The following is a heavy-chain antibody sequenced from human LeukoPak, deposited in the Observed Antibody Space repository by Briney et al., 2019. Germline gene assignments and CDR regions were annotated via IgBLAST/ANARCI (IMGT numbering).Heavy chain of an antibody. CDR2: IYYSGST. D-gene: IGHD3-9*01. CDR3: ASQDDILTGPYYY. V-gene: IGHV4-39*01. CDR1: GGSISSSSYY. Sequence: PSETLSLTCTVSGGSISSSSYYWGWIRQPPGKGLEWIGSIYYSGSTYYNPSLKSRVTISVDTSKNQFSLKLSSVTAADTAVYYCASQDDILTGPYYYWGQGTLVTVSS. J-gene: IGHJ4*02.